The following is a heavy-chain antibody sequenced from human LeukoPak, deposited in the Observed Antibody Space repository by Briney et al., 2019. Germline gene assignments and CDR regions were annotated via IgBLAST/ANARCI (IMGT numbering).Heavy chain of an antibody. D-gene: IGHD2-15*01. V-gene: IGHV4-59*11. CDR2: IYYSGST. CDR1: GGSISSHY. Sequence: SETLSLTCTVSGGSISSHYWSWIRQPPGKGLEWIGYIYYSGSTNYNPSLKSRVTISVDTSKNQFSLKLSSVTAADTAVYYCARGSRCSGGSCYAYYYYYMDVWGKGTMVTVSS. J-gene: IGHJ6*03. CDR3: ARGSRCSGGSCYAYYYYYMDV.